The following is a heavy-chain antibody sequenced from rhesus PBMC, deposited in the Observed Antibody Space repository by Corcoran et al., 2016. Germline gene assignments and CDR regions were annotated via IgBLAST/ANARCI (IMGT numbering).Heavy chain of an antibody. CDR1: GGPIRHYS. Sequence: QVQLQESGPGLVKPSETLSLTCAVSGGPIRHYSWNWLRQPPGKGLEWLGDIGGSSVSTYYNPSLKSRVTISTDTSKNEFSLKLSSVTAADTAVYYCARNEYYYDSGYIYWGQGVLVTVSS. V-gene: IGHV4-165*02. CDR3: ARNEYYYDSGYIY. CDR2: IGGSSVST. J-gene: IGHJ4*01. D-gene: IGHD3-28*01.